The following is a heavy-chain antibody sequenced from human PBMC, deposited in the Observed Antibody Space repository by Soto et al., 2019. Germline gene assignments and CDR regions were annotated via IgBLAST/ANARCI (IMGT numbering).Heavy chain of an antibody. CDR3: AKDQSHAFDI. Sequence: QVQLVESGGGVVQPGRSLRLSCVASGFTLSTYGMYWVRQAPGKGLEWVAVISYDGSDKYYADSVKGRFTISRDNSKNTLYLQMNSLRAEDTAVYYCAKDQSHAFDIWGQGTMVTVSS. J-gene: IGHJ3*02. CDR2: ISYDGSDK. V-gene: IGHV3-30*18. CDR1: GFTLSTYG.